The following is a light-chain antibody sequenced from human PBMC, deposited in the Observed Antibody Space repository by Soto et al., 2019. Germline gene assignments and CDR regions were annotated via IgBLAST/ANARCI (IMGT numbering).Light chain of an antibody. CDR3: CSYAGSASYV. CDR1: SSDVGSYDL. V-gene: IGLV2-23*02. CDR2: VVI. J-gene: IGLJ1*01. Sequence: QSALIQPASVSGSPGQSITISCTGTSSDVGSYDLVSWYQQHPGKGPKLMIYVVIKRPSGVSNRFSGSKSGNTASLTISGLQAEDEADYYCCSYAGSASYVFGTGTKLTVL.